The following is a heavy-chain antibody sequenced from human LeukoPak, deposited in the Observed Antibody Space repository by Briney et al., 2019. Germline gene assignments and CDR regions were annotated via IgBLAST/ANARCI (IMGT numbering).Heavy chain of an antibody. D-gene: IGHD6-6*01. CDR1: GFTFSSYS. J-gene: IGHJ5*02. V-gene: IGHV3-23*01. CDR3: AKAPGIAARPGWFDP. CDR2: ISGSGGST. Sequence: GGSLRLSCAASGFTFSSYSMSWVRQAPGKGLEWVSAISGSGGSTYYADSVKGRFTISRDNSKNTLYLQMNSLRAEDTAVYYCAKAPGIAARPGWFDPWGQGTLVTVSS.